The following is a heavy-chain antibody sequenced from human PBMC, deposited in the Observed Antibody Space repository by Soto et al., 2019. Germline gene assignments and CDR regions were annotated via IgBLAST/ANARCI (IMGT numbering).Heavy chain of an antibody. J-gene: IGHJ4*02. CDR3: VRDRSTCKDY. CDR1: GFSFGSYW. CDR2: IKSDGGST. D-gene: IGHD2-2*01. Sequence: EVQLVESGGNLVQPGGSLRLSCAASGFSFGSYWMHWVRQVPGKNLVWVARIKSDGGSTDYADFVKGRFSISRDNTKNRLYLQMDSLRTDDTAVYYRVRDRSTCKDYWGQGTLVTVSS. V-gene: IGHV3-74*01.